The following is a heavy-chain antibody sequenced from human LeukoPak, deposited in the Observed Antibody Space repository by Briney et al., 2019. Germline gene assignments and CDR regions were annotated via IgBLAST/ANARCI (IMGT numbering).Heavy chain of an antibody. J-gene: IGHJ4*02. CDR2: IHYSGST. CDR3: AREGGPYRPLDY. V-gene: IGHV4-31*03. CDR1: GGSISSGGYY. Sequence: SETLSLTCTVSGGSISSGGYYWSWIRQHPEKGLEWIGYIHYSGSTYYHPSLKSRVSMSVDTSRNQFSLKLSSVTAADTAVYYCAREGGPYRPLDYSGQGTLVTVSS.